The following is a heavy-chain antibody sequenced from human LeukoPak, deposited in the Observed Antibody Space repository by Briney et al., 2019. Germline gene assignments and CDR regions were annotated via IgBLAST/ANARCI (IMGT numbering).Heavy chain of an antibody. J-gene: IGHJ4*02. CDR3: ARRTYSAAYWKHFDY. CDR1: GGYISSYY. Sequence: SETLSLTCSVSGGYISSYYWSWIRQPAGKGLESIGHISTSGSTNYNPSLKSRVTMSVDTSKNQFSLKLNSVTAADTAVYFCARRTYSAAYWKHFDYWGQGTLVTVSS. CDR2: ISTSGST. V-gene: IGHV4-4*07. D-gene: IGHD1-1*01.